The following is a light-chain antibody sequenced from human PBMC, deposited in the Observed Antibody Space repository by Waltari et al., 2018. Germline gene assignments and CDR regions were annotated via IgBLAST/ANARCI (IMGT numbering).Light chain of an antibody. J-gene: IGKJ2*01. CDR3: QQYNNWPPHT. Sequence: EIVMTQSPATLSVSPGERATLSCRASQSVSSNLAGYQQNPGQAPRLLIYGASTRATGIPARFSGSGSGTEFTLTISSLQSEDCAVYYCQQYNNWPPHTFGQGTKLEIK. V-gene: IGKV3-15*01. CDR1: QSVSSN. CDR2: GAS.